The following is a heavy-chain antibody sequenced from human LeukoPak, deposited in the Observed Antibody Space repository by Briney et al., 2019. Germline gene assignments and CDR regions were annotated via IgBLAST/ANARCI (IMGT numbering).Heavy chain of an antibody. CDR3: ARAVKDIVVVVAALFDY. V-gene: IGHV4-34*01. J-gene: IGHJ4*02. CDR1: GGSLSGYY. Sequence: SETLSLTCAVYGGSLSGYYWSWIRQPPGKGLEWIGEINHSGSTNYNPSLKSRVTISVDTSKNQFSLKLSSVTAANTAVYYCARAVKDIVVVVAALFDYWGQGTLVTVSS. D-gene: IGHD2-15*01. CDR2: INHSGST.